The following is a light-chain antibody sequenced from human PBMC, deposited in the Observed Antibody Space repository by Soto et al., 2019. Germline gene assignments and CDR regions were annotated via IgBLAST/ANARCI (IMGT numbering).Light chain of an antibody. CDR2: GAS. V-gene: IGKV3-20*01. CDR3: QQYVSSPAT. J-gene: IGKJ1*01. CDR1: QTVTRNY. Sequence: EIVLTQSPGTLSLSPGERATLSCRASQTVTRNYLAWHQQKPGQTPRLLVYGASSRATGIPDRFSGSGSGTDFTLTISRLEPEDFAVYYCQQYVSSPATFGQGTKVDIK.